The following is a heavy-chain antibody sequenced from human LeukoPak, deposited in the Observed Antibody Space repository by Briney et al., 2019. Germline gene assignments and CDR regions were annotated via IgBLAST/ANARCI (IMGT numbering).Heavy chain of an antibody. CDR3: ARGGSRVVTYGNFDY. V-gene: IGHV1-24*01. CDR2: FGPEDGET. CDR1: GYTLTELS. D-gene: IGHD2-21*02. J-gene: IGHJ4*02. Sequence: ASVKVSCKVSGYTLTELSMHWVRQAPGRGLEWMEGFGPEDGETIYAQKFQGRVTMTEDTSTDTAYMELRSLRSDDTAVYYCARGGSRVVTYGNFDYWGQGTLVTVSS.